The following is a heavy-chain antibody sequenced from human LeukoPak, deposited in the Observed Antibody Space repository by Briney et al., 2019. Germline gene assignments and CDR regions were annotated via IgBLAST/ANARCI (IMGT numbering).Heavy chain of an antibody. D-gene: IGHD6-19*01. J-gene: IGHJ4*02. V-gene: IGHV3-21*01. CDR3: ASAGGIAVSDDY. CDR2: ISSSSSYI. Sequence: KAGGSLRLSCAASGFTFSSYSMTWVRQAPGKGLEWVSSISSSSSYIYYADSVKGRFTISRDNAKNSLYLQMNSLRAEDTAVYYCASAGGIAVSDDYWGQGTLVTVSS. CDR1: GFTFSSYS.